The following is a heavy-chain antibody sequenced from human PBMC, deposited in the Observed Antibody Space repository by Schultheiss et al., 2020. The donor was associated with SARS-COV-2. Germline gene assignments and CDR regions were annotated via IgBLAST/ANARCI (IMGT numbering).Heavy chain of an antibody. J-gene: IGHJ4*02. Sequence: GSLRLSCTASGFTFGDYAMSWVRQAPGKGLEWVGFIRSKAYGGTTEYAASVKGRFTISRDDSKSIAYLQMNSLKTEDTAVYYCTRQNGEGFFDYWGQGTLVTVSS. CDR2: IRSKAYGGTT. CDR1: GFTFGDYA. V-gene: IGHV3-49*04. CDR3: TRQNGEGFFDY.